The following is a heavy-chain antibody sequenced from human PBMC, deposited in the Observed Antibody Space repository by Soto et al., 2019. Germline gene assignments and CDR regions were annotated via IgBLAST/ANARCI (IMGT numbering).Heavy chain of an antibody. D-gene: IGHD3-10*01. J-gene: IGHJ3*02. CDR1: GGSISSYY. CDR2: IYYSGST. CDR3: ARHIHYYGSGSYYPYDAFDI. Sequence: PSDTLSLTCTVSGGSISSYYWSWIRQPPGKGLEWIGYIYYSGSTNYNPSLKSRVTISVDTSKNQFSLKLSSVTAADTAVYYCARHIHYYGSGSYYPYDAFDIWGQGTMVTVSS. V-gene: IGHV4-59*08.